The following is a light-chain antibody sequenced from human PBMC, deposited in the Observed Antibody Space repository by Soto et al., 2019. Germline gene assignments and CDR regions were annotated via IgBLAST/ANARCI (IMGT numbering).Light chain of an antibody. J-gene: IGKJ2*01. CDR3: QQYITYGYT. CDR1: QSISTW. Sequence: DIPMTQSPSTLSASVGDRVTITCRASQSISTWLAWYQQKPGKAPNLLIYKASSLESGVPSRFSGSGSGTEFTLTISSLQPDDFATYYCQQYITYGYTFGQGTKLEIK. V-gene: IGKV1-5*03. CDR2: KAS.